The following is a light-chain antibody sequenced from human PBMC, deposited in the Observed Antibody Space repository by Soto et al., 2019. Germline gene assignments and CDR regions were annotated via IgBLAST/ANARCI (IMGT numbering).Light chain of an antibody. Sequence: DIVMTQSPDSLAVSLGERATLNCKSSQSVLHSSNNKNYLAWYQQKPGQPPKLLIYWASTRESGVPDRFSGSGSGTDFTLTISSLQAADVAVYYCQQYYNTPTFGQGTKVEIK. CDR3: QQYYNTPT. J-gene: IGKJ1*01. V-gene: IGKV4-1*01. CDR2: WAS. CDR1: QSVLHSSNNKNY.